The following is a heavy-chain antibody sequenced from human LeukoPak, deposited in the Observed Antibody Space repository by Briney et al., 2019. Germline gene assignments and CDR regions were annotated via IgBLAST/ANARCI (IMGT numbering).Heavy chain of an antibody. Sequence: GASVKVSCKASGYTFISYGISWVRQAPGQGLEWMGWISAYNGNTNYAQKFQGRVTMTTDTSTSTAYMELRSLRSDDTAVYYCAREDYDSSGYYYNFDYYYYYMDVWGKGTTVTVSS. D-gene: IGHD3-22*01. J-gene: IGHJ6*03. CDR3: AREDYDSSGYYYNFDYYYYYMDV. CDR2: ISAYNGNT. CDR1: GYTFISYG. V-gene: IGHV1-18*01.